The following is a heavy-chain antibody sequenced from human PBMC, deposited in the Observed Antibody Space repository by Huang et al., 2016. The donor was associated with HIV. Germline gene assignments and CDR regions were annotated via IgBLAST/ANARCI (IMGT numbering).Heavy chain of an antibody. J-gene: IGHJ4*02. Sequence: EVQLVQSGAVVKKPGESLKISCKGSGYRFTNYWIGWVRQMPGKGLEWMGISYPGDSDTKYSPSFQVQVTISADKSVSTAYLQWSRLKASDSAVYYCARPLLGYSNGYYFDNWGQGTLVTVSS. V-gene: IGHV5-51*03. D-gene: IGHD5-18*01. CDR1: GYRFTNYW. CDR3: ARPLLGYSNGYYFDN. CDR2: SYPGDSDT.